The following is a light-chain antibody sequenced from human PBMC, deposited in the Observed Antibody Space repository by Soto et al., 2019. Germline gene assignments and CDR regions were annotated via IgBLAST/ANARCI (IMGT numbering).Light chain of an antibody. V-gene: IGKV3-15*01. CDR3: QQYNKWPPT. Sequence: EIVMTQSPATLSVSPGERATLSCRASQSVSSNLAWFQQKPGQAPRLLIYGASTRDTGIPARFSGSGSGTEFTLTISSLQSEDFAVYHCQQYNKWPPTFGQGTKVDIQ. CDR2: GAS. CDR1: QSVSSN. J-gene: IGKJ1*01.